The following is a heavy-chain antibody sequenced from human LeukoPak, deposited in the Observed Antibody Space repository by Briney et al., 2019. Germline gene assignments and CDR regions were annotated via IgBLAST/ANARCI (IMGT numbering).Heavy chain of an antibody. CDR3: ARDSIRQQLYYFDY. Sequence: PGGSLRLSCAASGFTFSNYGMHWVRQAPGKGLEWVAFLRSDGINKYYGDSVKGRFTISRDNSKNTLYLQMNSLRTEDTAVYYCARDSIRQQLYYFDYWGQGTLVTVSS. CDR2: LRSDGINK. CDR1: GFTFSNYG. V-gene: IGHV3-30*02. D-gene: IGHD6-13*01. J-gene: IGHJ4*02.